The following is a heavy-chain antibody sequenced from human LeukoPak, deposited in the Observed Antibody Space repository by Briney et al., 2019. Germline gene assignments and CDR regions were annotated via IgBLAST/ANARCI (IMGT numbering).Heavy chain of an antibody. D-gene: IGHD5-24*01. CDR1: GGSISSYY. CDR3: AKSREEIRGLDAFDI. J-gene: IGHJ3*02. Sequence: SETLSLTCTVSGGSISSYYWSWIRQPPGKGLEWIGYIYYSGSTNYNPSLKSRVTISVDTSKNQFSLKLSSVTAADTAVYYCAKSREEIRGLDAFDIWGQGTMVTVSS. CDR2: IYYSGST. V-gene: IGHV4-59*01.